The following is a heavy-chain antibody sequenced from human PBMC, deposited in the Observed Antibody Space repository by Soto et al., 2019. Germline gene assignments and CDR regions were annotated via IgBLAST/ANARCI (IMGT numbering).Heavy chain of an antibody. CDR1: GGSVSDYY. CDR3: ARRRRHDSTFYYDSSGYFSA. CDR2: INRDGDT. D-gene: IGHD3-22*01. V-gene: IGHV4-34*01. J-gene: IGHJ1*01. Sequence: SGTPSLTCAACGGSVSDYYWYWTWISKPPGKGLEWIGEINRDGDTNYNPSLKSRVTMSVDTSKRQFSLRLSSVTAADTAMYYCARRRRHDSTFYYDSSGYFSAWGRGTLVTVSS.